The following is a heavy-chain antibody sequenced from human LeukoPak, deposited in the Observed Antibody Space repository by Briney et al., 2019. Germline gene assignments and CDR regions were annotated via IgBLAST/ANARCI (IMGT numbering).Heavy chain of an antibody. CDR2: MYYSGST. V-gene: IGHV4-39*01. Sequence: SETPSLTSTLSVGSISSSIPYYWGWIRQPPGKGLEWIGSMYYSGSTYYTPSLKSRLTIFVNTSKNQFSLKVRSVAAADTAVYYCVKHTHSGYDLSHWGQGTLVTVSS. J-gene: IGHJ4*02. D-gene: IGHD5-12*01. CDR1: VGSISSSIPYY. CDR3: VKHTHSGYDLSH.